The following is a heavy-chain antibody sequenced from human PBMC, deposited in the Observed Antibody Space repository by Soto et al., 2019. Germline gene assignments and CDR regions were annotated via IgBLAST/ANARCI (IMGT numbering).Heavy chain of an antibody. V-gene: IGHV1-3*01. CDR1: GYTFTSYA. J-gene: IGHJ6*02. CDR3: ARDLGDYYGSGSYYPDV. Sequence: QVQLVQSGAEVKKPGASVKVSCKASGYTFTSYAMHWVRQAPGQRLEWMGWINAGNGNTKYSQKFQGRVTITRDTSASTADMDLSRLRPEGTAVYYCARDLGDYYGSGSYYPDVWGQGTTVTVSS. D-gene: IGHD3-10*01. CDR2: INAGNGNT.